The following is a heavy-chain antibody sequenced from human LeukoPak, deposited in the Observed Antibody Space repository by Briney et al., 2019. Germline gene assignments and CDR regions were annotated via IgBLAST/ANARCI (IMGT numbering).Heavy chain of an antibody. J-gene: IGHJ4*02. CDR1: GFSFSTYS. Sequence: GGSLRLSCAASGFSFSTYSMKWVRQAAGRGVEGVAFIRYDGSNKYYEDSVKGGFTISRDNSKNTLYLQMNSLRVEDMAVYYCAKAAPSYSSLYYFDYWGQGTLVTVSS. CDR2: IRYDGSNK. CDR3: AKAAPSYSSLYYFDY. D-gene: IGHD6-13*01. V-gene: IGHV3-30*02.